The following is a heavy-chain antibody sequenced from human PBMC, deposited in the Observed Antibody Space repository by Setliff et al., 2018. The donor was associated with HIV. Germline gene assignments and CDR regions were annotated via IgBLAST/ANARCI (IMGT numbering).Heavy chain of an antibody. CDR3: ARVKTGDPLYFDY. CDR2: INAGNGNT. V-gene: IGHV1-3*03. J-gene: IGHJ4*02. D-gene: IGHD7-27*01. Sequence: ASVKVSCKASGYTFTNYAMHWVRQAPGQRLEWMGWINAGNGNTKYSQEFQGRVTITSDTSASTAYLELSSLKSEDMAVYYCARVKTGDPLYFDYWGQGTLVTVSS. CDR1: GYTFTNYA.